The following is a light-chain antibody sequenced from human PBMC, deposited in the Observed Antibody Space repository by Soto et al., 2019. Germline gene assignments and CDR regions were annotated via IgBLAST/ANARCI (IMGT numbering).Light chain of an antibody. CDR3: QQYNNWPPSII. CDR2: GAS. J-gene: IGKJ5*01. Sequence: VMTQSPATLSVSPGERVTLSSRASESVSSNLAWYQQRPGQAPRLLIYGASTRATETPLRFRGSGSGTEFTLTISSLQSEDLAVYYCQQYNNWPPSIIFGPGTRLEIK. CDR1: ESVSSN. V-gene: IGKV3-15*01.